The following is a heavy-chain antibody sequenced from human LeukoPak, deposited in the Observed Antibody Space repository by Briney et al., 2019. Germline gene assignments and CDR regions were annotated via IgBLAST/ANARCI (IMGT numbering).Heavy chain of an antibody. Sequence: GGSLRLSCAASGFTFSTYWMHWVRQASGKGLVWVSRINRDGSSTSDADSVRGRVTISRDNAKNTLYLQMNSLSAEDTALYYCARAGYCSGGSCYFDHWGQGTQVIVSS. D-gene: IGHD2-15*01. CDR1: GFTFSTYW. CDR2: INRDGSST. J-gene: IGHJ4*02. V-gene: IGHV3-74*01. CDR3: ARAGYCSGGSCYFDH.